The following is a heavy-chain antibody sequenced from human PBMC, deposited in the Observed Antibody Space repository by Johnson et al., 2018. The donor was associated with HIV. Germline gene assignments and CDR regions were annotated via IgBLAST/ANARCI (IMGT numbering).Heavy chain of an antibody. CDR2: ISSGASSI. D-gene: IGHD3-22*01. V-gene: IGHV3-11*01. CDR1: GFVFSDSH. J-gene: IGHJ3*02. CDR3: ARVRTGDSSGYHDAFDI. Sequence: MQLVESGGDLVKPEGSLRLSCVASGFVFSDSHMSWIRQAPGRGLEWISYISSGASSIYYADSVRGRFTISRDNAKKSLFLQLNRLRAGDTALYYCARVRTGDSSGYHDAFDIWGQGTMVTVSS.